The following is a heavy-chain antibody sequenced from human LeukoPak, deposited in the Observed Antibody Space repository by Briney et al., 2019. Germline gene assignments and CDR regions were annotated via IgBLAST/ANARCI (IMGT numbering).Heavy chain of an antibody. CDR3: AREGGSGWYSGWFDP. CDR2: IKKDGTEK. V-gene: IGHV3-7*01. Sequence: GGSLRLSCAASGFTFSSYWMSWVRQAPGKGLVWVANIKKDGTEKKYVDSVKGRFTISRDNAKNSLYLQMNSLRAEDTALYYCAREGGSGWYSGWFDPWGQGTLVTVSS. CDR1: GFTFSSYW. D-gene: IGHD6-19*01. J-gene: IGHJ5*02.